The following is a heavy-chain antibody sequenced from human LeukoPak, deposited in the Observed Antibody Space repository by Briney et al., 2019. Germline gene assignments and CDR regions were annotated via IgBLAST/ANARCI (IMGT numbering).Heavy chain of an antibody. CDR1: GFTFSSYG. CDR3: AKGGGGCTSSSCSNLFAY. Sequence: SGGSLRLSCAASGFTFSSYGTHWVRQAPGKGLEWVAVISYDGSNKYYADSVKGRFTISRDNSKNTLYLQMNSLRAEDTAVYYCAKGGGGCTSSSCSNLFAYWGQGTLVTVSS. CDR2: ISYDGSNK. J-gene: IGHJ4*02. D-gene: IGHD2-2*01. V-gene: IGHV3-30*18.